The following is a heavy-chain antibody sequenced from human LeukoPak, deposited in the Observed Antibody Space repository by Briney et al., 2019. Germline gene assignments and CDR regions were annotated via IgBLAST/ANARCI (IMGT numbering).Heavy chain of an antibody. CDR1: GFTFSSYA. J-gene: IGHJ5*02. Sequence: GGSLRLSCAASGFTFSSYAMHWVRQAPGKGLEWVAVISYDGSNKYYADSVKGRFTISRDNSKNTLYLQMNNLRAEDTAVYYCARDVTTVWFDPWGQGTLVTVSS. D-gene: IGHD4-17*01. CDR2: ISYDGSNK. CDR3: ARDVTTVWFDP. V-gene: IGHV3-30*04.